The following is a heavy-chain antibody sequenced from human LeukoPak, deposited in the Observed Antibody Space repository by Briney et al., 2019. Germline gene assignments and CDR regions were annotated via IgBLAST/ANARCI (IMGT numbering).Heavy chain of an antibody. CDR1: GFTFSSYW. D-gene: IGHD4-17*01. J-gene: IGHJ4*02. CDR2: ISSSSSYI. V-gene: IGHV3-21*01. CDR3: ARDLYGDYPTRDFDY. Sequence: PGGSLRLSCAASGFTFSSYWMSWVRQAPGKGLGWVSSISSSSSYIYYADSVKGRFTISRDNAKNSLYLQMNSLRAEDTAVYYCARDLYGDYPTRDFDYWGQGTLVTVSS.